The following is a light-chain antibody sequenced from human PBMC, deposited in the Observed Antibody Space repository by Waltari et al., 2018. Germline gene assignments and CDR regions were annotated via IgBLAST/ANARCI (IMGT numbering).Light chain of an antibody. Sequence: EIVLTQSPGTLSLSPGERATLSCRASQSVSSSYLAWYQPKPGQAPRLLIFGASCRATGIPDRFSGSGSGTDFTLNISRLEPEDFAVYYCQQYGSSLFTFGPGTKVDIK. CDR2: GAS. V-gene: IGKV3-20*01. CDR1: QSVSSSY. J-gene: IGKJ3*01. CDR3: QQYGSSLFT.